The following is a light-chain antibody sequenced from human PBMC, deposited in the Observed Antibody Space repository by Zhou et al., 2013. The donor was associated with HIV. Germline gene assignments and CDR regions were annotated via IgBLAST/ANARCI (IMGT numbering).Light chain of an antibody. CDR3: MQGTHWPPVT. CDR2: EVS. Sequence: ETVMTQTPLSLSVTPGQPASISCKSTQSLLHPDGKTYLFWYLQKPGQSPHLLIYEVSRRFSGVPDRFSGSGSGTDFTLKISRVEAEDVGIYYCMQGTHWPPVTFGGGTKVEIK. V-gene: IGKV2-29*02. CDR1: QSLLHPDGKTY. J-gene: IGKJ4*01.